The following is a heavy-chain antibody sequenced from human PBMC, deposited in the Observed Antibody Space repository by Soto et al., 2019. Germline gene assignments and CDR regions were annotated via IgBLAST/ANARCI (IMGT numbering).Heavy chain of an antibody. Sequence: QVQLVQSGAEVKEPGASVKISCKGSGYTFTNFYIHWVRQAPGQGLEWMGIVNPNGGSTNYAQNLRERITIPRDTPTNTVNRDLATGNSEDTAVFFCPRAPPPGNYWAKGPLVTVPS. CDR1: GYTFTNFY. J-gene: IGHJ4*02. V-gene: IGHV1-46*04. CDR2: VNPNGGST. CDR3: PRAPPPGNY.